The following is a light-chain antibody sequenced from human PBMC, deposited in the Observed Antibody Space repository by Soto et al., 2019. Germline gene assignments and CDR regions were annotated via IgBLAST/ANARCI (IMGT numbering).Light chain of an antibody. CDR1: QDISNY. CDR3: QQYHRYST. J-gene: IGKJ1*01. Sequence: DIQLTQSPSTLSASVGDRVSITCQASQDISNYLNWYQQKPGKAPQLLIYDVSTLASGVPSRFSGSASGTEFTLTISNLESEDFASYYCQQYHRYSTFGQGTKVDIK. V-gene: IGKV1-5*01. CDR2: DVS.